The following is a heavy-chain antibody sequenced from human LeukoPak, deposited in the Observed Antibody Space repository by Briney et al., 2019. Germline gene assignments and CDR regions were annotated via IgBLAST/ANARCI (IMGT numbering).Heavy chain of an antibody. CDR1: GYTFTSYD. J-gene: IGHJ6*03. CDR2: MNPNSGNT. Sequence: GASVKVSCKASGYTFTSYDINWVRQAPGQRLEWMGWMNPNSGNTGTAQKFQGRVTITRNTSISTTYMELSSLRSKDTAVDYCARTYGDYLGYYYYYMDVWGKGTTVTVSS. V-gene: IGHV1-8*03. D-gene: IGHD4-17*01. CDR3: ARTYGDYLGYYYYYMDV.